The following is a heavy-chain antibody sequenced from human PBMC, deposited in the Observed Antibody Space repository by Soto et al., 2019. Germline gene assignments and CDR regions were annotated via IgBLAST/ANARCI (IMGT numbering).Heavy chain of an antibody. CDR2: IYPGDSDT. J-gene: IGHJ4*02. CDR3: ARTITYGRQARAFDY. Sequence: GESLKISCKGSGYSFTNYWIGWVRQMPGKGLEWMGIIYPGDSDTRYSPSFQGQVTISADKSISAAYLQWSSLKASDTAMYYCARTITYGRQARAFDYWGQGTLVTVSS. CDR1: GYSFTNYW. V-gene: IGHV5-51*01. D-gene: IGHD4-17*01.